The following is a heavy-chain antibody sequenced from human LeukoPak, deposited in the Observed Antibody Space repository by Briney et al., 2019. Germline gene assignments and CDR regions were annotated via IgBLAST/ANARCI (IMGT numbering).Heavy chain of an antibody. Sequence: GGSLRLSCAASGFTFSSYEMNWVRQAPGKGLEWVSYISSSGSTIYYADSVKGRFTISRDNAKNSLYLQMNSLRAEDTALYYCARVGSSDAFDIWGQGTMVTVSS. J-gene: IGHJ3*02. V-gene: IGHV3-48*03. CDR3: ARVGSSDAFDI. D-gene: IGHD1-26*01. CDR1: GFTFSSYE. CDR2: ISSSGSTI.